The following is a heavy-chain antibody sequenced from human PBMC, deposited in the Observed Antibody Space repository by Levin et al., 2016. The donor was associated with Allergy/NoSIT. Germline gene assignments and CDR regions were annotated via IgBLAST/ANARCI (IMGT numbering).Heavy chain of an antibody. Sequence: GESLKISCAASGFTFSGNWMSWVRQAPGKGLEWVANIKQDGSEKYYVDSVKGRFTISRDNARNSLYLQMNSLRAEDTAVYYCARGGGCDIWGQGTMVTVSS. CDR1: GFTFSGNW. D-gene: IGHD1-26*01. CDR2: IKQDGSEK. V-gene: IGHV3-7*03. CDR3: ARGGGCDI. J-gene: IGHJ3*02.